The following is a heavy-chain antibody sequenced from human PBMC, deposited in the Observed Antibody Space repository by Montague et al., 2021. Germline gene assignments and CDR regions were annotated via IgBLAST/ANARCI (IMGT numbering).Heavy chain of an antibody. D-gene: IGHD1-26*01. CDR3: VRDPHSLDF. CDR2: IHKSGHTT. CDR1: GFTFEDYS. J-gene: IGHJ4*02. Sequence: SLRLSCAASGFTFEDYSMNWVRQTPAKGLEWVAYIHKSGHTTHQADFVEGRFTISRDNAKNSLFLEMNDLRDDDTAIYYCVRDPHSLDFWGQGVLVTASS. V-gene: IGHV3-48*02.